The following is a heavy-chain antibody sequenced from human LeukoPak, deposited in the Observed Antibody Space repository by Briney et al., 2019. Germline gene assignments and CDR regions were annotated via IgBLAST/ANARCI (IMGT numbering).Heavy chain of an antibody. CDR3: ARWGAIAAEPYYY. CDR2: IKQDGSEK. CDR1: GFTFSSYW. D-gene: IGHD6-13*01. V-gene: IGHV3-7*03. J-gene: IGHJ4*02. Sequence: GGSLRLSCAASGFTFSSYWMSWVRQAPGKGLEWVANIKQDGSEKYYVDSVKGRFTISRDNAKNSLYLQMNTRRAEHTAVYYCARWGAIAAEPYYYWGQGTLLTVS.